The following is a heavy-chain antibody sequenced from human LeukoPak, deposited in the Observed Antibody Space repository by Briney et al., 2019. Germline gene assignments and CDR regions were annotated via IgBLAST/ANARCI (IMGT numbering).Heavy chain of an antibody. J-gene: IGHJ4*02. CDR2: VHLDGRT. CDR3: AREGGFYRPLDY. V-gene: IGHV4-4*02. CDR1: GGFVTSTNW. D-gene: IGHD3-3*01. Sequence: PSGTLSLTCGVSGGFVTSTNWWTWVRQPPGKGLEWIGEVHLDGRTNYNPSLKSRLTMSVDLSENHISLKLTSVTAADTAVYYCAREGGFYRPLDYSGQGTLVTVSS.